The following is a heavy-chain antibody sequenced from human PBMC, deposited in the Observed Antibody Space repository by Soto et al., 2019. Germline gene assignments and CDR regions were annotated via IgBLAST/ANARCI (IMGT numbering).Heavy chain of an antibody. J-gene: IGHJ3*02. CDR2: IIPIFGTA. V-gene: IGHV1-69*13. CDR1: GGTFSSYA. D-gene: IGHD3-3*01. CDR3: ARETAKGDYDFWSGYRANAFDI. Sequence: GASVKVSCKASGGTFSSYAISWVRQAPGQGXEWMGGIIPIFGTANYAQKFQGRVTITADESTSTAYMELSSLRSEDTAVYYCARETAKGDYDFWSGYRANAFDIWGQGTMVTVSS.